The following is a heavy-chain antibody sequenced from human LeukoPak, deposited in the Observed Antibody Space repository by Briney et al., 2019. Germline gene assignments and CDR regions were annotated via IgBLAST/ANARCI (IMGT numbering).Heavy chain of an antibody. D-gene: IGHD6-13*01. CDR3: AREFSGYSSSWYYFDY. CDR1: GFRFSTYG. CDR2: IWYDGSDK. J-gene: IGHJ4*02. Sequence: PGRSLRLSCAASGFRFSTYGMHWVRQAPGKGLEWVAVIWYDGSDKYYADSVKGRFTISRDKSKYTLYLQMNSLRAEDTAVYYCAREFSGYSSSWYYFDYWGQGTLVTVSS. V-gene: IGHV3-33*01.